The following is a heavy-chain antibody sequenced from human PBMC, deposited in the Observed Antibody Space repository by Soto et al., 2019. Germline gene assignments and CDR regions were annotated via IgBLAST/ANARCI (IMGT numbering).Heavy chain of an antibody. CDR3: ARDGGIAAAGKYYYGMDV. J-gene: IGHJ6*02. Sequence: QVQLVQSGAEVKKPGSSVKVSCKASGGTFSSYAISWVRQAPGQGLEWMGGIIPIFGTANYAQKFQGRVTITTDESTSTAYMELRSLRSEDTAVYYCARDGGIAAAGKYYYGMDVWGQGTTVTVSS. CDR2: IIPIFGTA. CDR1: GGTFSSYA. V-gene: IGHV1-69*01. D-gene: IGHD6-13*01.